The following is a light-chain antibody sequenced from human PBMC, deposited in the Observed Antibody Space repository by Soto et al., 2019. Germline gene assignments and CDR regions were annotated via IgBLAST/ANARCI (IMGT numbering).Light chain of an antibody. CDR1: SSDVGGYNY. Sequence: QSVLTQPASVSGSPGQSITISRTGTSSDVGGYNYVSWYQQHPGKAPKLMIYDVSNRPSGASNRFSGSKSGNTASLTISGFQAEDEADYYCSSYTSSSTLKVFGTGTKVTVL. CDR3: SSYTSSSTLKV. CDR2: DVS. V-gene: IGLV2-14*01. J-gene: IGLJ1*01.